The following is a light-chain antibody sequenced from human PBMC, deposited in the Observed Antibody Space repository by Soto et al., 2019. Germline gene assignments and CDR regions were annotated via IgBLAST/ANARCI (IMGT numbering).Light chain of an antibody. V-gene: IGLV2-14*01. J-gene: IGLJ1*01. CDR1: SSDVGGYNY. Sequence: QSVLTQPASVSGSPGQSITISCTGTSSDVGGYNYVSWYQQHPGKAPKLMIYAVTDRPSGVSSRFSGFKSGNTASLTISGLQAEDEADYYCSSYTSSSTLFGTGTKLTVL. CDR3: SSYTSSSTL. CDR2: AVT.